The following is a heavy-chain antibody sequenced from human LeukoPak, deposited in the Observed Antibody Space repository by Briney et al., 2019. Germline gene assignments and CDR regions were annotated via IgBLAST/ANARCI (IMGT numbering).Heavy chain of an antibody. CDR2: IKQDGSEK. V-gene: IGHV3-7*04. Sequence: PGGSLRLSCVASGLNFGESAMHWVRQAPGKGLEWVANIKQDGSEKYYVDSVKGRFTISRDNAKNSLYLQMNSLRAEDTAVYYCARDFDWLFDYWGQGTLVTVSS. D-gene: IGHD3-9*01. CDR3: ARDFDWLFDY. CDR1: GLNFGESA. J-gene: IGHJ4*02.